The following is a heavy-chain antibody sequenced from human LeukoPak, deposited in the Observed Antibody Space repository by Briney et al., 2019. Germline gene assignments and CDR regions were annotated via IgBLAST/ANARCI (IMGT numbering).Heavy chain of an antibody. CDR1: GGSFSGYY. D-gene: IGHD6-25*01. CDR3: ARHRYSSGRYFQH. Sequence: SETLSLTCAVYGGSFSGYYWSWIRQPPGKGLEWIGEINHSGSTNYSPSLKSRVTISVDTSKNQFSLKLSSVTAADTAVYYCARHRYSSGRYFQHWGQGTLVTVSS. J-gene: IGHJ1*01. V-gene: IGHV4-34*01. CDR2: INHSGST.